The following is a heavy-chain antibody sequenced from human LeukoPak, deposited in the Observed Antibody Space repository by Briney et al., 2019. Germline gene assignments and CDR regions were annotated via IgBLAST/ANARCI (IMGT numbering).Heavy chain of an antibody. V-gene: IGHV1-18*04. CDR3: ARGARPMARGVTVGAFDI. J-gene: IGHJ3*02. CDR2: ISAYNGNT. Sequence: ASVKVSCKASGYTFTSYGISWVRQAPGQGLERMGWISAYNGNTNYAQKLQGRVTMTTDTSTSTAYMELRSLRSDDTAVYYCARGARPMARGVTVGAFDIWGQGTMVTVSS. CDR1: GYTFTSYG. D-gene: IGHD3-10*01.